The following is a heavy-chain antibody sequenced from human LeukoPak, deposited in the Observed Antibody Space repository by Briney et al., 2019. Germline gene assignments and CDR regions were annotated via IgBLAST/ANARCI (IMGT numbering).Heavy chain of an antibody. CDR2: FDPEDGET. Sequence: ASVKVSCKVSGYTLTELSMHWVRQAPGKGLEWMGGFDPEDGETIYAQKFQGRVTMTEDTSTDTAYMELSSLRSDDTAVYYCARSYSGRQPHPVGYWGQGTLVTVSS. V-gene: IGHV1-24*01. D-gene: IGHD1-26*01. J-gene: IGHJ4*02. CDR3: ARSYSGRQPHPVGY. CDR1: GYTLTELS.